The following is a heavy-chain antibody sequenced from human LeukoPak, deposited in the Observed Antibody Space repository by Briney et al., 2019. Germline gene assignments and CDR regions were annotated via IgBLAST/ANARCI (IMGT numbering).Heavy chain of an antibody. J-gene: IGHJ3*02. CDR1: GFTVSSNY. V-gene: IGHV3-66*01. D-gene: IGHD3-9*01. Sequence: GGSLRLSCAASGFTVSSNYMSWVRQAPGKGLEWVSVIYSGGSTYYADSVKGRFTISRDNSKNTLYLQMNSLRAEDTAVYYCAVILTGSFRSGAFDIWGQGTMVTVSS. CDR2: IYSGGST. CDR3: AVILTGSFRSGAFDI.